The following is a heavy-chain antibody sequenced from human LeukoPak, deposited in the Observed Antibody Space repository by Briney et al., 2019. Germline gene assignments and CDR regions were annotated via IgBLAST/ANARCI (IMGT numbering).Heavy chain of an antibody. J-gene: IGHJ4*02. CDR3: ASQYCSSTRCYVRQQLVLGHY. CDR2: IRPDGSED. D-gene: IGHD2-2*01. V-gene: IGHV3-7*01. CDR1: GFTFSNYW. Sequence: GGSLRLSCAASGFTFSNYWMSWVRQAPGKGLEGVASIRPDGSEDYYMDSVKGRFTISRDNAENSLYLQMNNLRAEDTAVYYCASQYCSSTRCYVRQQLVLGHYWGQGTLVTVSS.